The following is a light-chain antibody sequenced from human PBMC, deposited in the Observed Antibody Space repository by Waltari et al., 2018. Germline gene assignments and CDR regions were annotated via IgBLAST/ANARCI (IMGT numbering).Light chain of an antibody. V-gene: IGKV3-11*01. CDR1: QIVSSY. CDR2: DAS. J-gene: IGKJ2*01. Sequence: EIVLTQSPATLSLSPVERATLSCRASQIVSSYLAWYQQKPGQAPRLLIYDASNRATGIPARFSGSGSGTDFTLTISSLEPEDFAVYYGPQRSNWPPMYTFGQGTKLEIK. CDR3: PQRSNWPPMYT.